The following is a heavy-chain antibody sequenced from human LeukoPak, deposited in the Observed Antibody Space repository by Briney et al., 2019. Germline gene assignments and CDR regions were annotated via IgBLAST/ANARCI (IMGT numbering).Heavy chain of an antibody. CDR3: AKGVTSSLGWYFNL. J-gene: IGHJ2*01. V-gene: IGHV3-23*01. CDR2: VSDGGERT. D-gene: IGHD6-6*01. CDR1: GFTFSFYA. Sequence: GGSLRLSCAASGFTFSFYAMNWVRQAPGKGLEWVSTVSDGGERTYYADSVKGRFTISRDNSKNTLSLQMNSLRAEDTAVYYRAKGVTSSLGWYFNLWGRGTLVAVSS.